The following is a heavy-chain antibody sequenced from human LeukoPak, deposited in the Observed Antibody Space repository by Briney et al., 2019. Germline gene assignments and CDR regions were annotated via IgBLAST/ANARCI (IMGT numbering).Heavy chain of an antibody. V-gene: IGHV3-20*04. J-gene: IGHJ3*02. D-gene: IGHD3-22*01. CDR2: INWNGDST. Sequence: GGSLRLSCAASGFTFDDDGMSWVRRAPGKGLEWVSGINWNGDSTNYADSVKGRFTISRDNAKNSLCLQVNSLRAEDTALYYCARGFYYDSGATWRAFNIWGQGTMVTVFS. CDR3: ARGFYYDSGATWRAFNI. CDR1: GFTFDDDG.